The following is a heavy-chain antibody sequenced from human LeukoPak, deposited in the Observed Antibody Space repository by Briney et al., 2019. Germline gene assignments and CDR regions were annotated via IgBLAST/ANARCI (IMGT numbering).Heavy chain of an antibody. CDR1: GYSFTSYW. Sequence: GESLKISCKGSGYSFTSYWIGWVRQMPGKGLDWMGIIYPGDSDTRYSPSSQGQVTISADKSISTAYLQWSSLKASDTAMYYCARRLIDYDSSGYYFDYWGQGTLVTVSS. CDR2: IYPGDSDT. J-gene: IGHJ4*02. D-gene: IGHD3-22*01. V-gene: IGHV5-51*01. CDR3: ARRLIDYDSSGYYFDY.